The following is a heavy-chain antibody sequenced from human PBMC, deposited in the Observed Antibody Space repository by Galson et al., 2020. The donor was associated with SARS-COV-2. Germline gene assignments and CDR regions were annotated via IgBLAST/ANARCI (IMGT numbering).Heavy chain of an antibody. D-gene: IGHD1-26*01. CDR3: ARDGGVGATIEPLPLDY. Sequence: GGSLRLSCAASGFTFSSYGMHWVRQAPGKGLEWVAVIWYDGSNKYYADSVKGRFTISRDNSKNTLYLQMNSLRAEDTAVYYCARDGGVGATIEPLPLDYWGQGTLVTVSS. CDR2: IWYDGSNK. V-gene: IGHV3-33*01. CDR1: GFTFSSYG. J-gene: IGHJ4*02.